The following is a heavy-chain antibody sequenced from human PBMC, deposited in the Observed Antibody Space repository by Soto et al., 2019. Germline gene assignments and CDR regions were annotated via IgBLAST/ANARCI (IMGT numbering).Heavy chain of an antibody. Sequence: ASVKVSYKASGYTFTSYAMHWVRQAPGQRLEWMGWINAGNGNTKYSQKFQGRVTITRDTSASTAYMEVNSLKTEDTGVYYCVRVKARTPDAFDIWGQGTTVTVSS. CDR2: INAGNGNT. J-gene: IGHJ3*02. CDR3: VRVKARTPDAFDI. V-gene: IGHV1-3*01. CDR1: GYTFTSYA.